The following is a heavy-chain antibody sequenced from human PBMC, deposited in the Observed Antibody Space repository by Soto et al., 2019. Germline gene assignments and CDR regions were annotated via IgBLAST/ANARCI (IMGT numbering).Heavy chain of an antibody. CDR3: ARGPPSVMIVVVMSWFDP. CDR1: GYTFTSYH. J-gene: IGHJ5*02. CDR2: MNPNSGNT. D-gene: IGHD3-22*01. Sequence: ASVEVSCKASGYTFTSYHINWVRQATGQGLEWMGWMNPNSGNTGYAQKFQGRVTMTRNTSISTAYMELSSLRSEDTAVYYCARGPPSVMIVVVMSWFDPWGQGTLVTVSS. V-gene: IGHV1-8*01.